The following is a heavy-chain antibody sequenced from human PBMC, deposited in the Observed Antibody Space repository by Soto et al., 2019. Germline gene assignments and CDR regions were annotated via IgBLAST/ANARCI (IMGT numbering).Heavy chain of an antibody. V-gene: IGHV1-18*01. D-gene: IGHD6-19*01. CDR2: ISAYNGET. J-gene: IGHJ4*02. CDR3: ARPTYSSGPLLEY. Sequence: AAVKVSCKASGYTFTSYGISWVRQAPGQGLEWVGWISAYNGETKYAEKLQGRVTMTTDTPTTTAYMELRSLTSDDTAVYYCARPTYSSGPLLEYWGQGTPVTVSS. CDR1: GYTFTSYG.